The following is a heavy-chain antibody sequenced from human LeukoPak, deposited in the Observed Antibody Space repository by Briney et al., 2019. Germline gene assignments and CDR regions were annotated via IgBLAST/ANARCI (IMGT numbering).Heavy chain of an antibody. CDR3: TRTRGAVAKIDY. J-gene: IGHJ4*02. CDR2: ISTGCNYI. Sequence: PGGSLRLSCAASGFTFSTYRMNWVRQAPGKGLEWVSYISTGCNYINYADSVKGRFTISRDNAKNSLYLQMNSLRAEDTAVYYCTRTRGAVAKIDYWGQGTLVTVSS. CDR1: GFTFSTYR. D-gene: IGHD6-19*01. V-gene: IGHV3-21*05.